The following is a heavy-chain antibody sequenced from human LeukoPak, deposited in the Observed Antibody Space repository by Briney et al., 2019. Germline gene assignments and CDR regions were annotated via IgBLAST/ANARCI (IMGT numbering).Heavy chain of an antibody. J-gene: IGHJ3*02. V-gene: IGHV1-69*04. CDR2: IIPTLGIA. CDR3: ARGGRMIVDAFDI. Sequence: EASVKVSFKASGGTSSSYAISWVRQAPGQGLEWMGRIIPTLGIANYAQKFQGRVTITADKSTSTAYMELSSLRSEDTAVYYCARGGRMIVDAFDIWGQGTMVTVSS. D-gene: IGHD3-22*01. CDR1: GGTSSSYA.